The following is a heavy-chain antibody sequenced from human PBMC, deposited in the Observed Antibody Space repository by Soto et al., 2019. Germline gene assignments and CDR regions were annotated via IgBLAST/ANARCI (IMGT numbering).Heavy chain of an antibody. CDR1: GFTFSSYA. Sequence: GSLRLSCAASGFTFSSYAMHWVRQAPGKGLEWVAVISYDGSNKYYADSVKGRFTISRDNSKNTLYLQMNSLRAEDTAVYYCARDSSGYYYYYYYGMDVWGQGTTVTVSS. CDR3: ARDSSGYYYYYYYGMDV. D-gene: IGHD3-22*01. V-gene: IGHV3-30-3*01. CDR2: ISYDGSNK. J-gene: IGHJ6*02.